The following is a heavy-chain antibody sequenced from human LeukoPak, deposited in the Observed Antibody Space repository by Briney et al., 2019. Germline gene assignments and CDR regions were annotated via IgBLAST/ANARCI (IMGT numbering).Heavy chain of an antibody. CDR3: AKAGGNSFYYYYGMDV. Sequence: GGSLRLSCVASGFSFSSHWMSWVRQAPGKGLEWVAVISYDGSNKYYADSVKGRFTISRDNSKNTLYLQMNSLRAEDTAVYYCAKAGGNSFYYYYGMDVWGQGTTVTVSS. CDR2: ISYDGSNK. CDR1: GFSFSSHW. D-gene: IGHD4-23*01. V-gene: IGHV3-30*18. J-gene: IGHJ6*02.